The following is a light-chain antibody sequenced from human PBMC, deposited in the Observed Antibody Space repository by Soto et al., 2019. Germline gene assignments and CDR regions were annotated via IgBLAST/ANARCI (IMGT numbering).Light chain of an antibody. CDR3: AACDDSLSGPV. Sequence: QSVLTQPPSASATPGQRVTISCSGSSSNIGSNYVYWYQQLPGTAPKLLIYRNNQRPSGVPDRFSGSKSGTSASLAISGLRSEDEADYYCAACDDSLSGPVFGGGTKLTVL. J-gene: IGLJ3*02. V-gene: IGLV1-47*01. CDR2: RNN. CDR1: SSNIGSNY.